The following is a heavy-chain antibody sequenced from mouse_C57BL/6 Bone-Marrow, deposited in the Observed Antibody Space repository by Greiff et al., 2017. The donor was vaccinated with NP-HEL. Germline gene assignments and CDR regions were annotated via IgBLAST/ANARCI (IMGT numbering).Heavy chain of an antibody. Sequence: DVKLVESEGGLVQPGSSMKLSCTASGFTFSDYYMAWVRQVPEKGLEWVANINYDGSSTYYLDSLKSRFIISRDNAKNILYLQMSSLKSEDTATYYCARALLYYDYGYAMDYWGQGTSVTVSS. CDR2: INYDGSST. D-gene: IGHD2-4*01. CDR1: GFTFSDYY. J-gene: IGHJ4*01. CDR3: ARALLYYDYGYAMDY. V-gene: IGHV5-16*01.